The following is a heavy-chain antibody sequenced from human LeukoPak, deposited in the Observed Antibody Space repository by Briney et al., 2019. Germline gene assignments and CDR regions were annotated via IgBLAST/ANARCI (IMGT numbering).Heavy chain of an antibody. J-gene: IGHJ5*01. D-gene: IGHD6-19*01. V-gene: IGHV6-1*01. CDR3: ARDLGTSGWYTFDF. CDR1: GDCVSSKNGA. CDR2: TYYRSKWYD. Sequence: SQTLSLTCAISGDCVSSKNGAWTWIRQSPSRGLEWLGRTYYRSKWYDEYADSVKGRVTISPDTSKNQFSLHVYSVTPEDTAVYYCARDLGTSGWYTFDFWGQGTLVTVSS.